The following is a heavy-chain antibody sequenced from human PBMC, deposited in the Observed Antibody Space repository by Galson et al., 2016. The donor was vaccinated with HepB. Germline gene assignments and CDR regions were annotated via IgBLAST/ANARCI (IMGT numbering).Heavy chain of an antibody. Sequence: SVKVSCKASGYTFNSYGCGWVRQAPGQGLEWMGRIIPESGTTNHAQKFRGRITMTADDSTSTAHMELSSLTSEDTAVYYCARLKRFLEWMPETYYAHNGMDVWGQGTAVTVSS. J-gene: IGHJ6*02. D-gene: IGHD3-3*01. V-gene: IGHV1-69*13. CDR3: ARLKRFLEWMPETYYAHNGMDV. CDR1: GYTFNSYG. CDR2: IIPESGTT.